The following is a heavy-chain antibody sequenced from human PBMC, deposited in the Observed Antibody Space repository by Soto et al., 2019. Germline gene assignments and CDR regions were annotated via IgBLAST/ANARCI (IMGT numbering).Heavy chain of an antibody. V-gene: IGHV3-11*06. CDR1: GFTFSDYS. CDR2: ITVSTGYT. Sequence: GGSLRLSCAASGFTFSDYSMTWIRQAPEKGPEWVSSITVSTGYTRYAESVRGRFTISRDDAKNSLFLHVNSLRVEDTAVYYCARGQIWFDLWGQGNPVTVSS. J-gene: IGHJ5*02. CDR3: ARGQIWFDL.